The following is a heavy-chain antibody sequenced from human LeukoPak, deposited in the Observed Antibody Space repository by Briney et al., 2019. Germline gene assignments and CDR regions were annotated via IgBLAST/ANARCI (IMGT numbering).Heavy chain of an antibody. V-gene: IGHV4-59*01. D-gene: IGHD3-10*01. CDR2: IYYSGST. Sequence: SETLSLTCTVSGGSISSYYWSWIRQPPAKALKWIGYIYYSGSTNYNPSLKSRVTISVDTSKNQFSLKLSSVTAADTAEYYCAREPYGSGTFDYWGQGTLVTVSA. CDR1: GGSISSYY. CDR3: AREPYGSGTFDY. J-gene: IGHJ4*02.